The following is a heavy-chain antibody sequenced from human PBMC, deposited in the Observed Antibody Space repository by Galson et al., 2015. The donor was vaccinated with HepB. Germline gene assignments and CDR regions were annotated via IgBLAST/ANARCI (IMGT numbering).Heavy chain of an antibody. J-gene: IGHJ4*02. D-gene: IGHD6-19*01. CDR2: ITPSGDNT. Sequence: SLRLSCAASGFTFSYYAMSWVRQAPGKGLEWISAITPSGDNTYSADSMKGRFTISRDNSRNTLFLQMNSLRADDTAIYFCAKVFPEKTDGWYRQALYYFDSWGQGTRVTVS. CDR3: AKVFPEKTDGWYRQALYYFDS. V-gene: IGHV3-23*01. CDR1: GFTFSYYA.